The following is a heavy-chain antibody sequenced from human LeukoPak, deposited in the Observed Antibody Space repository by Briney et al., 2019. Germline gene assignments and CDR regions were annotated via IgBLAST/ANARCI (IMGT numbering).Heavy chain of an antibody. CDR2: IVISGGTT. Sequence: PGESLRLSCAASGFNVSDYYMSWIRQSPGKGLEWVSHIVISGGTTYYTDSVKGRFTISRDTARNSVYLQMNSLGAEDTAVYYCARDGGANSWEGYFHVWGQGALVTVSS. D-gene: IGHD4/OR15-4a*01. J-gene: IGHJ4*02. CDR3: ARDGGANSWEGYFHV. V-gene: IGHV3-11*04. CDR1: GFNVSDYY.